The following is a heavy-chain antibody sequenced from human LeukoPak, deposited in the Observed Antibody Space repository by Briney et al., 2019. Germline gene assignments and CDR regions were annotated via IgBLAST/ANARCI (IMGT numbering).Heavy chain of an antibody. D-gene: IGHD7-27*01. Sequence: SETLSLTCTVSGGSISSYYWTWIRQPPGKGLEWIGYTYYSGSTNYNPSLKSRVTISVDTSKKQFSLKLSSVTAADTAVYYCARERPNWGFDYWGQGTLVTVSS. CDR3: ARERPNWGFDY. CDR2: TYYSGST. J-gene: IGHJ4*02. CDR1: GGSISSYY. V-gene: IGHV4-59*01.